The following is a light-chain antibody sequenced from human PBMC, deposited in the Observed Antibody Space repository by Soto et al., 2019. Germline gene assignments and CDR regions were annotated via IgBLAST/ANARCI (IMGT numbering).Light chain of an antibody. Sequence: EIVLTQSPGTLSLSPGERATLSCRASQSVSSPYLAWYQHKPGQAPRLLIYGASNRATGIPDKFSGSGSGTDFTLTISSLEPEDFAVYYCQHFGISLTFGPGTKVDIK. CDR3: QHFGISLT. CDR2: GAS. J-gene: IGKJ3*01. V-gene: IGKV3-20*01. CDR1: QSVSSPY.